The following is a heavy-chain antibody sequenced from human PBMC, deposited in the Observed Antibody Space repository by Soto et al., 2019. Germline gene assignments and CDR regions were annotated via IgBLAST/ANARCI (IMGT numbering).Heavy chain of an antibody. V-gene: IGHV2-5*02. CDR2: IYWDDDK. CDR3: AHSVVAGLGYYFDY. CDR1: GFSLSSTRVA. Sequence: KESGPTLVKPTQTLTLTCTFSGFSLSSTRVAVGWIRQPPGKALEWLALIYWDDDKRYSPFLKSRLTITKDTSKNQVVLTMTNMDLVDTATYYCAHSVVAGLGYYFDYWGQGTLVTVSS. J-gene: IGHJ4*02. D-gene: IGHD6-19*01.